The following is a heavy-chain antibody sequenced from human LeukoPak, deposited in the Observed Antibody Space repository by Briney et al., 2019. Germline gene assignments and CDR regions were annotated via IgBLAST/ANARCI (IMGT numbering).Heavy chain of an antibody. Sequence: GASVKVSCKVSGYTLTELSMHWVRQAPGKGLEWMGGFDPEDGETIYAQKFQGRVTMTEDTSTDTAYMELSSLRSEDTAVEYCATIDGHYDSSGYWGQGTLVIVSS. CDR1: GYTLTELS. V-gene: IGHV1-24*01. CDR2: FDPEDGET. J-gene: IGHJ4*02. D-gene: IGHD3-22*01. CDR3: ATIDGHYDSSGY.